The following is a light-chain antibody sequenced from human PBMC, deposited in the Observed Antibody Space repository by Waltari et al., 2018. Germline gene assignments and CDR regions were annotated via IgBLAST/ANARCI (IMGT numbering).Light chain of an antibody. CDR3: ISYTSSGTYV. V-gene: IGLV2-14*01. CDR2: DVT. J-gene: IGLJ1*01. CDR1: SRDAGGYNY. Sequence: QSALTQPASVSGSPGQSIAFSRTGTSRDAGGYNYVPWYQQHPGKAPTLMIYDVTKRPSGISNRFSGYKSGYTASLTISGLQAEDEADYYCISYTSSGTYVFGTGTKVTVL.